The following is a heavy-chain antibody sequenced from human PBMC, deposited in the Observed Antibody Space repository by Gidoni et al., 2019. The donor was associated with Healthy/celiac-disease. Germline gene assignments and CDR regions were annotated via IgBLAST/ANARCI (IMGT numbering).Heavy chain of an antibody. V-gene: IGHV3-53*01. Sequence: EVQLVASGGGLIKPGGSLRLSCAASGFTVSSNYMSWVRRAPGKGLEWVSVIYGGSSTYYADSVKGRFTIYRDNSKNTLYLQMNSLRAEDTAVYYCARGSSKSDYWGQGTLVTVSS. J-gene: IGHJ4*02. CDR2: IYGGSST. CDR3: ARGSSKSDY. CDR1: GFTVSSNY. D-gene: IGHD6-6*01.